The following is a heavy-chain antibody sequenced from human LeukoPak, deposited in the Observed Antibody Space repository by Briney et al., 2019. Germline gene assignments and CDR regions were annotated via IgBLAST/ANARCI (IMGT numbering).Heavy chain of an antibody. V-gene: IGHV3-7*03. CDR3: ARVGQWMVFDY. Sequence: PGRSLRLSCAASGFTFSSLWMSWVRQAPGKGLEWVGNIKQDGSEKFYVDSVKDRFTIFRDNAKESLYLQMNSLRAEDTAVYYCARVGQWMVFDYWGQGTLVTVSS. D-gene: IGHD6-19*01. CDR2: IKQDGSEK. CDR1: GFTFSSLW. J-gene: IGHJ4*02.